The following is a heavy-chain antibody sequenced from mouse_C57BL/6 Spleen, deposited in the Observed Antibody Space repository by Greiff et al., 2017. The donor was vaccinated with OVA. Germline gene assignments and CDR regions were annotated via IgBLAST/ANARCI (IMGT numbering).Heavy chain of an antibody. Sequence: VQLQQPGAELVRPGTSVKLSCKASGYTFTSDWMHWVKQRPGQGLEWIGVIDPSDSYTNYNQKFKGKATLTVDTSSSTAYMQLSSLTSEDSAVYYCARKDYDHDYWGQGTTLTVSS. J-gene: IGHJ2*01. V-gene: IGHV1-59*01. CDR2: IDPSDSYT. CDR1: GYTFTSDW. CDR3: ARKDYDHDY. D-gene: IGHD2-4*01.